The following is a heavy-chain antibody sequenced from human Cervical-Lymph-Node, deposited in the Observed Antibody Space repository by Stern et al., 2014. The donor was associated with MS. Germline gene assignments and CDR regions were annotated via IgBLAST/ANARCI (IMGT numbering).Heavy chain of an antibody. CDR1: GYRFTGYF. D-gene: IGHD3-10*01. V-gene: IGHV1-2*02. J-gene: IGHJ4*02. CDR2: INPNSGDT. Sequence: QDQLVQSGAEVKKPGASVQVSCKASGYRFTGYFLHWVRQAPGQGLEWMGWINPNSGDTNYAQKFHGRVTMTRDSSSSTAYMELSSLRSDDTAVYYCARDGRSSYGSGSYYSSGYWGQGTLVTVSS. CDR3: ARDGRSSYGSGSYYSSGY.